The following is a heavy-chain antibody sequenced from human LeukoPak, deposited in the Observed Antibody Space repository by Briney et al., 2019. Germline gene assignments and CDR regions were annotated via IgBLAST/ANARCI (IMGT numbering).Heavy chain of an antibody. V-gene: IGHV4-34*01. CDR2: INHRGST. CDR3: ARGGRYGYNY. D-gene: IGHD5-18*01. J-gene: IGHJ4*02. CDR1: GGSFSGYY. Sequence: SETLSLTCAVYGGSFSGYYWSWIRQPAGKGLEWIGEINHRGSTNYNPSLRRRVTISVDTSKNQFSLKLSSVTAADTAVYYCARGGRYGYNYWGQGTLVTVSS.